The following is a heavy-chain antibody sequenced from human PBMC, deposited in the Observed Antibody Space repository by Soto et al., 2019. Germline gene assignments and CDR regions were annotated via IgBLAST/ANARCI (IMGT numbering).Heavy chain of an antibody. J-gene: IGHJ6*02. CDR3: ARDPPATRHGMDV. V-gene: IGHV3-53*02. CDR1: GFTVSSNY. CDR2: IYSGGST. Sequence: EVQLVETGGGLIQPGGSLRLSCVASGFTVSSNYMSWVRQAPGKGLEWVSVIYSGGSTYYADSVRGRFTISRDNSKNTLYLQMKSLRAEDTAVYYCARDPPATRHGMDVWGQGTTVIVSS.